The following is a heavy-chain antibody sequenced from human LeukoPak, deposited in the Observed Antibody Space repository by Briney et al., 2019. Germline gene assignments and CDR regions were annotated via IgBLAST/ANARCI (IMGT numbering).Heavy chain of an antibody. J-gene: IGHJ4*02. CDR3: PNEKYSSGWYYFDY. CDR1: GFTFDDYA. V-gene: IGHV3-9*01. Sequence: GRSLRLSCAASGFTFDDYAMHWVRQAPGKGLEWVSGISWNSGSIGYADSVKGRFTISRDNAKNSLYLQMNSLRAEDTALYYCPNEKYSSGWYYFDYWGQGTLVTFSS. CDR2: ISWNSGSI. D-gene: IGHD6-19*01.